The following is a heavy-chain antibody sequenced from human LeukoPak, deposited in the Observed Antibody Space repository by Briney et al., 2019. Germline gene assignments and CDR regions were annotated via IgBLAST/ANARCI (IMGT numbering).Heavy chain of an antibody. CDR1: GYTFTGYY. Sequence: ASVKVSCKASGYTFTGYYMHWVRQAPGQGLEWMGWINPNSGGTNYAQKFQGRVTMTRDTSISTAYMELRSLRSDDTAVYYCARVYLSRGSPDAFDIWGQGTMVTVSS. CDR2: INPNSGGT. D-gene: IGHD5-12*01. J-gene: IGHJ3*02. V-gene: IGHV1-2*02. CDR3: ARVYLSRGSPDAFDI.